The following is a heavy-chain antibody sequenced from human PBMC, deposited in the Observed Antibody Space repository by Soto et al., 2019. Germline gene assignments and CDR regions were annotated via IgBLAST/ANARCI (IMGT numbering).Heavy chain of an antibody. CDR3: ARVQRHQPRFDP. J-gene: IGHJ5*02. D-gene: IGHD6-25*01. CDR2: IYYSGST. CDR1: GGSISSYY. Sequence: QVQLQESGPGLVKPSETLSLTCTVSGGSISSYYWSWIRQPPGKGLEWIGYIYYSGSTNYNPSLKSRVAISVDTSKNQFSLKLSSVTAADTAVYYCARVQRHQPRFDPWGQGTLVTVSS. V-gene: IGHV4-59*01.